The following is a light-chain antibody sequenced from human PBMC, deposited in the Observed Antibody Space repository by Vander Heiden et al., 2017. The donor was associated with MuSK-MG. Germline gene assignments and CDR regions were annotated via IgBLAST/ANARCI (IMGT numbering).Light chain of an antibody. CDR2: WAS. V-gene: IGKV4-1*01. J-gene: IGKJ2*01. CDR1: QSVLYISNNKNY. Sequence: DIVMTQSPDSLAVSLGERATINCKSSQSVLYISNNKNYLAWYQQKPGQPPKLLINWASTRESGVPDRFSGSGSGTDFTLTISSLQAEDVAVYYCQQYYSTPPMYTFGQGTNLEIK. CDR3: QQYYSTPPMYT.